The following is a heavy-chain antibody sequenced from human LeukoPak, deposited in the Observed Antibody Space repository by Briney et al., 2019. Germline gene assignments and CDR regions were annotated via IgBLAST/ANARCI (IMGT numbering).Heavy chain of an antibody. CDR3: AGGVVPAATYYYYYYMDV. J-gene: IGHJ6*03. V-gene: IGHV4-4*07. CDR1: GGSISSYY. D-gene: IGHD2-2*01. CDR2: IYTSGST. Sequence: SETLSLTCTVSGGSISSYYWSWVRQPAGKGLEWVGRIYTSGSTNYNPSLKSRVTMSVDTSKNPFSLKLSSVTAADTAVYYCAGGVVPAATYYYYYYMDVWGKGTTVTVSS.